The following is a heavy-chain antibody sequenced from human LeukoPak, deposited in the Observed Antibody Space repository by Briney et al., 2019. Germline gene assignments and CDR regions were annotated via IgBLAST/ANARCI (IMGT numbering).Heavy chain of an antibody. CDR3: TRETDYSDGTGYHHWYFDL. J-gene: IGHJ2*01. D-gene: IGHD3-22*01. CDR1: GFTFSSYN. CDR2: ISSSSDYI. Sequence: GGSLRLSCAASGFTFSSYNMNWVRQAPGKGLEWVSSISSSSDYIYYADSVKGRFTISRDNAKNSLYLQMNSLKTEDTAVYYCTRETDYSDGTGYHHWYFDLWGRGTLVTVSS. V-gene: IGHV3-21*03.